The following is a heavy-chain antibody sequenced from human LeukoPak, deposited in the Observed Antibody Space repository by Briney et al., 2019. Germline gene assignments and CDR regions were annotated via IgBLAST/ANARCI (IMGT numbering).Heavy chain of an antibody. CDR3: ATVPTVDYGGNSGLDY. J-gene: IGHJ4*02. V-gene: IGHV1-24*01. D-gene: IGHD4-23*01. Sequence: ASVKVSRKVSGYTLTELSMHWVRQAPGKGLEWMGGFDPEDGETIYAQKFQGRVTMTEDTSTDTAYMELSSLRSEDTAVYYCATVPTVDYGGNSGLDYWGQGTLVTVSS. CDR2: FDPEDGET. CDR1: GYTLTELS.